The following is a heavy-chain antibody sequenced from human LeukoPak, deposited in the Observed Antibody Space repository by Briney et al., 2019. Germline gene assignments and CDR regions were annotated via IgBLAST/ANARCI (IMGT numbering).Heavy chain of an antibody. CDR3: GRDRRYSGSLYVSDAFDI. Sequence: SETLSLTCTVSGGSISSYYWSWIRQPPGKGLEWIGYIYYSGSTNYNPSLKSRVTISVDTSKNQFSLKLSSVTAADTAVYYCGRDRRYSGSLYVSDAFDIWGQGTMVTVSS. J-gene: IGHJ3*02. CDR1: GGSISSYY. V-gene: IGHV4-59*01. CDR2: IYYSGST. D-gene: IGHD1-26*01.